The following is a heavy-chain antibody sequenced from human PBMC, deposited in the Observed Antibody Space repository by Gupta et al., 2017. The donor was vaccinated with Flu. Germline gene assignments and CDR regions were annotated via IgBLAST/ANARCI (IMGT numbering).Heavy chain of an antibody. D-gene: IGHD1-14*01. CDR3: ARAVYHYYYGMDV. V-gene: IGHV3-48*03. CDR2: ISSSGSTI. Sequence: EVQLVESGGGLVQPGGSLRLSCAASGFTFSIYEMNWVRQAPGKGLEWVSYISSSGSTIYYADSVKGRFTISRDNAKNSLYLQMDSLRAEDTAVYYCARAVYHYYYGMDVWGQGTTVTVSS. CDR1: GFTFSIYE. J-gene: IGHJ6*02.